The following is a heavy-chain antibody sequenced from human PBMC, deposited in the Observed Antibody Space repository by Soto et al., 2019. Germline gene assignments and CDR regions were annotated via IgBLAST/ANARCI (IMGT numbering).Heavy chain of an antibody. V-gene: IGHV1-18*01. CDR3: ARVTYGGYDGYYFDV. D-gene: IGHD5-12*01. CDR1: RYTFFTYG. Sequence: XPVKLSSEACRYTFFTYGLTWVRQTPGQGLEWMGWISVYNGNTNYAQMLQGRVTMTTDTSTSTAYMELRSLRSHDTAVYSCARVTYGGYDGYYFDVWGQGTLVTVSS. CDR2: ISVYNGNT. J-gene: IGHJ4*02.